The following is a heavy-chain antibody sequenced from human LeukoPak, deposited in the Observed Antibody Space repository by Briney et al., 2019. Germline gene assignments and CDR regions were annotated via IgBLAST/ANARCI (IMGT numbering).Heavy chain of an antibody. Sequence: GASVKVSCKASGYTFTGYYMHWVRQAPGRGLEWMGWINPNSGGTNYAQKFQGRVTMTRDTSISTAYMELSRLRSDDTAVYYCARDRRGTSTENAFDYWGQGTLVTVSS. V-gene: IGHV1-2*02. J-gene: IGHJ4*02. CDR1: GYTFTGYY. D-gene: IGHD2-2*01. CDR2: INPNSGGT. CDR3: ARDRRGTSTENAFDY.